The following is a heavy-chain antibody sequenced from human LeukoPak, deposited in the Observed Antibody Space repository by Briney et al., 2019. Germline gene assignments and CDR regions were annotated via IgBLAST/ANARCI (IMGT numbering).Heavy chain of an antibody. CDR3: ARVSGTDSSSWYLINYFGMDV. CDR2: ISAYNGNT. D-gene: IGHD6-13*01. V-gene: IGHV1-18*01. Sequence: ASVKVSCKASGYTFTSYGISWVRQAPGQGLEWMGWISAYNGNTNYAQKLQGRVTMTTDTSTSTAYMELRSLRSDDTAVYYWARVSGTDSSSWYLINYFGMDVWGQGTTVTVSS. CDR1: GYTFTSYG. J-gene: IGHJ6*02.